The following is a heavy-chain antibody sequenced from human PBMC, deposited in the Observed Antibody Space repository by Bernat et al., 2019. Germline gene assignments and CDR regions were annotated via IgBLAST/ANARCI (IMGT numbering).Heavy chain of an antibody. V-gene: IGHV4-34*01. CDR2: INHSGST. CDR3: AGRSSSWSEGDY. CDR1: GGSFSGYY. D-gene: IGHD6-13*01. Sequence: QVQLQQWGAGLLKPSETLSLTCAVYGGSFSGYYWSWIRQPPGKGLEWIGEINHSGSTNYNPSLKSRGTISVDTSKNQFSLKPSSVTAADTAVYYWAGRSSSWSEGDYWGQGTLVTVSS. J-gene: IGHJ4*02.